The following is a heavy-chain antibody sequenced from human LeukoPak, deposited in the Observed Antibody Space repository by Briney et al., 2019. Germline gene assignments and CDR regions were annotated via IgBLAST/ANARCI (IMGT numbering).Heavy chain of an antibody. CDR1: GFTVSSNY. V-gene: IGHV3-53*01. Sequence: GGSLRLSCAASGFTVSSNYMSWVRQAPGKGLEWVSVIYGGGSTYYADSVKGRFTISRDNSKNTLYLQMNSLRAEDTAVYYCARGGSGWYVYFDCWGQGTLVTVSS. CDR3: ARGGSGWYVYFDC. CDR2: IYGGGST. D-gene: IGHD6-19*01. J-gene: IGHJ4*02.